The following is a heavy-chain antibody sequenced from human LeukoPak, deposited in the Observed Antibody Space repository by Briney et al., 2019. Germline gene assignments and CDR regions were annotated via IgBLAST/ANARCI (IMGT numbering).Heavy chain of an antibody. CDR3: ARGRKQRFLEWHNYGMDV. CDR2: INHSGST. D-gene: IGHD3-3*01. J-gene: IGHJ6*02. Sequence: SETLPLTCAVYGGSFSGYYWSWIRQPPGKGLEWIGEINHSGSTNYNPSLKSRVTISVDTSKNQFSLKLSSVTAADTAVYYCARGRKQRFLEWHNYGMDVWGQGTTVTVSS. V-gene: IGHV4-34*01. CDR1: GGSFSGYY.